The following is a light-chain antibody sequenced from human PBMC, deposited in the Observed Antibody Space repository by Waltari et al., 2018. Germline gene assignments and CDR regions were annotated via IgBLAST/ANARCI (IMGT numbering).Light chain of an antibody. CDR2: DSS. Sequence: SALTQPASVSGSPGPSLTIACTGTSSDAGGYNQVSWSQQHPGKAPKLMIYDSSTRPSGVSNRFSGSKSVNTASLTISGLQAEDEADYYCISYTSSSLVVFGGGTKLTVL. CDR3: ISYTSSSLVV. V-gene: IGLV2-14*01. J-gene: IGLJ2*01. CDR1: SSDAGGYNQ.